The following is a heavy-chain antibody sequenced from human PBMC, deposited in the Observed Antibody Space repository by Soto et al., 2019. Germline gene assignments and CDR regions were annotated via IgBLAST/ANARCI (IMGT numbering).Heavy chain of an antibody. D-gene: IGHD3-10*01. CDR1: GYTFTSYY. V-gene: IGHV1-46*01. Sequence: ASVKVSCKASGYTFTSYYMHWVRQAPGQGLEWMGIINPSGGSTSYAQKFQGRVTMTRDTSTSTVYMELSSLRSEDTAVYYCARGGPPMVRGVILPLGVLDVWGQGTTVTVSS. J-gene: IGHJ6*02. CDR3: ARGGPPMVRGVILPLGVLDV. CDR2: INPSGGST.